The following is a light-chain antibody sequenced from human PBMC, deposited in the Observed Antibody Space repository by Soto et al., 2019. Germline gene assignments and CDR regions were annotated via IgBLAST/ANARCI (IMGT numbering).Light chain of an antibody. CDR3: QQYNSFMWT. Sequence: DIPMTQSPSTLSASLGDRVTITCRASQSISNWLAWYQQKPGKAPKLLIYKASSLESGIPSRFSGSGSGTEFTLTISSLQPDDFATYYCQQYNSFMWTFGQGTKVEIK. CDR2: KAS. J-gene: IGKJ1*01. V-gene: IGKV1-5*03. CDR1: QSISNW.